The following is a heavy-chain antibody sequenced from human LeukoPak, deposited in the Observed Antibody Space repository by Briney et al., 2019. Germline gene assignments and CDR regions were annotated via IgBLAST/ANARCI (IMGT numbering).Heavy chain of an antibody. J-gene: IGHJ4*02. CDR2: IYHSGST. Sequence: SETLSLTCAVSGYSISSGYYWGWIRPPPGKGLEWIGSIYHSGSTYYNPPLKSRVTISVDTSKNQVSLKLSSVTGADTAVYYCASGPPVDIVATILDYWGQGTLVTVSS. CDR1: GYSISSGYY. V-gene: IGHV4-38-2*01. CDR3: ASGPPVDIVATILDY. D-gene: IGHD5-12*01.